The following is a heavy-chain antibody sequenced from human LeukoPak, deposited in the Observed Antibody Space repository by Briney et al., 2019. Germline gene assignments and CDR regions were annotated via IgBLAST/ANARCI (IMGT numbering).Heavy chain of an antibody. Sequence: GGSLRLSCAASGFTFNDYAMHWVRQTPGKGLEWVAGISWNSGSIGYADSVKGRFTISRDNAKNSLYLQMKSLRAEDTAVYYCARDKFGGTDYWGQGTLVTVSS. CDR3: ARDKFGGTDY. J-gene: IGHJ4*02. D-gene: IGHD3-16*01. CDR1: GFTFNDYA. CDR2: ISWNSGSI. V-gene: IGHV3-9*01.